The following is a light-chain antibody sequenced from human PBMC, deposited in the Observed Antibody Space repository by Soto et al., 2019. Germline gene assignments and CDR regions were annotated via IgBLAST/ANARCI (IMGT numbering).Light chain of an antibody. V-gene: IGKV3-15*01. CDR2: GAS. CDR3: QQYNVWSPYT. CDR1: QTVTGA. J-gene: IGKJ2*01. Sequence: EIEMTQSPATLYVSPGERATLSCRASQTVTGALAWYQQKPGQAPRLLLYGASTRATGVPDRFSGSGSGTDFTLTISSLQSEDFAVYYCQQYNVWSPYTFGQGTNVEIK.